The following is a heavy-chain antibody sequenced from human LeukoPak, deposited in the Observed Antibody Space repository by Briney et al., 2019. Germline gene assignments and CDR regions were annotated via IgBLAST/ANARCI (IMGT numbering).Heavy chain of an antibody. CDR2: INPSGGGS. D-gene: IGHD3-10*01. V-gene: IGHV1-46*01. Sequence: ASVKVSCKASGYTFTSYYMHWVRQAPGQGLEWMGIINPSGGGSSYAQKFQGRVTMTRDTSISTAYMELSRLRSDDTAVYYCARDKLWFGGNYYYMDVWGKGTTVTVSS. CDR1: GYTFTSYY. CDR3: ARDKLWFGGNYYYMDV. J-gene: IGHJ6*03.